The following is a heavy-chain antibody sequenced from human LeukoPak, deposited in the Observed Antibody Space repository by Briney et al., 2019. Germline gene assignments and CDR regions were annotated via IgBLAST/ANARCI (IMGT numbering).Heavy chain of an antibody. D-gene: IGHD3-22*01. Sequence: SETLSLTCTVSGGSISSSSYYWGWIRQPPGKGLEWIGSIYYSGSTYYNPSLRSRVTISVDTSKNQFSLKLSSVTAADTAVYYCARHPRNPYDSSGYRYGGGAFDIWGQGTMVTVSS. CDR1: GGSISSSSYY. CDR2: IYYSGST. CDR3: ARHPRNPYDSSGYRYGGGAFDI. J-gene: IGHJ3*02. V-gene: IGHV4-39*01.